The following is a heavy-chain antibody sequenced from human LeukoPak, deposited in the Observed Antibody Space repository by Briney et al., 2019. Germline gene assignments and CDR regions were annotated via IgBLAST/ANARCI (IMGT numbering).Heavy chain of an antibody. Sequence: GGSLRLSCAASGFTFSSYGMHWVRQAPGKGLEWVAFIRYDGSNKYYADSVKGRFTISRDNSKNTLYLQMNSLRAEDTAVYYCAKDEEQWELGFDYWGQGTLVTVSS. J-gene: IGHJ4*02. D-gene: IGHD1-26*01. CDR2: IRYDGSNK. V-gene: IGHV3-30*02. CDR1: GFTFSSYG. CDR3: AKDEEQWELGFDY.